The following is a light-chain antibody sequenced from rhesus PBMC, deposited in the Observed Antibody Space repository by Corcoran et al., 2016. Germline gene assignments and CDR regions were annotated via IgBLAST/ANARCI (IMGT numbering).Light chain of an antibody. CDR3: MQGTRWPPYS. V-gene: IGKV2S9*01. J-gene: IGKJ2*01. CDR2: QVS. Sequence: DVVMTQSPLSLPVTLGQPASISCRSSQSLVQSDGKTFLNWLQQKPGQPPRRLIYQVSNRDSGVPARFSGRGAGTEFTLTVRRGEAGDVGVYYCMQGTRWPPYSFGQGTKVEIQ. CDR1: QSLVQSDGKTF.